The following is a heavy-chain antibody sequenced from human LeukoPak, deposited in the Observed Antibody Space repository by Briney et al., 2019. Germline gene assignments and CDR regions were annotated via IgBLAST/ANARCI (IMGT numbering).Heavy chain of an antibody. CDR1: GFTFSTYA. D-gene: IGHD4-11*01. CDR2: ITSNGGTA. J-gene: IGHJ4*02. Sequence: GGSLRLSCSASGFTFSTYATYWVRQAPGKGLEYVSVITSNGGTAYSADSVKGRFTISRDNSKNTLYLQMSSLRPEDTAVYYCVKDSNIHNYWGQGTLVTVSS. V-gene: IGHV3-64D*09. CDR3: VKDSNIHNY.